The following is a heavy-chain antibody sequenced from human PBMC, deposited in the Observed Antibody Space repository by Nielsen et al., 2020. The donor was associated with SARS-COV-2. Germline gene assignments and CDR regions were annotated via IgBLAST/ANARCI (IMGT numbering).Heavy chain of an antibody. Sequence: GGSLRLSCAASDFFLSTFDMHWVRQAPGEGLDWVAFISYDGSNKYYADSVKGRFTISRDNSKNTLYLQMNSLRAEDTAVYYCARNPGAGFDYWGQGTLVTVSS. D-gene: IGHD7-27*01. CDR1: DFFLSTFD. J-gene: IGHJ4*02. V-gene: IGHV3-30*03. CDR3: ARNPGAGFDY. CDR2: ISYDGSNK.